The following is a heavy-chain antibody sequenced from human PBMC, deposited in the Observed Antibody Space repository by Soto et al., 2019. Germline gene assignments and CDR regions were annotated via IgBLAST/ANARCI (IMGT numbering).Heavy chain of an antibody. D-gene: IGHD1-26*01. CDR1: GGGLSSYA. CDR2: IIPIFGTA. J-gene: IGHJ4*02. V-gene: IGHV1-69*13. CDR3: ARDLVGATTSTD. Sequence: GTSVKVSCKDSGGGLSSYASSWVRQAPGQGLEWMGGIIPIFGTANYAQKFQGRVTITADESTSTAYMELSSLRSEDTAVYYCARDLVGATTSTDWGQGTLVTVSS.